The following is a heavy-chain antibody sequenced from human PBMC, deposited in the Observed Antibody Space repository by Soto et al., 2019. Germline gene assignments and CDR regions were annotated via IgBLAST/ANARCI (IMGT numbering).Heavy chain of an antibody. D-gene: IGHD3-22*01. CDR3: ARGGLNYYDSSGYSVDY. J-gene: IGHJ4*02. CDR1: GGTFSSYT. Sequence: QVQLVQSGAEVKKPGSSVKVSCKASGGTFSSYTISWVRQAPGQGLEWMGRIIPILGIANYAQKFQGRVTIPADKPTSTAYRELSSLRSEDTAVYYCARGGLNYYDSSGYSVDYWGQGTLVTVSS. CDR2: IIPILGIA. V-gene: IGHV1-69*02.